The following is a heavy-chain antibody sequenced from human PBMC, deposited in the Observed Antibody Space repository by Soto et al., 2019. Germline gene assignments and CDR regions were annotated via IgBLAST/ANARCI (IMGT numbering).Heavy chain of an antibody. CDR1: GFTFSNFA. Sequence: EVQLLESGGGLVQPGGSLRLSCAASGFTFSNFAMSWVRQAPGEGLEWVSGISGSGGTTYYADSVKGRFTISRDNSKNTLYLQMNSLRAEDTAVYYCAKKTIPSAGLYYYDYYMDVWGKGTTVTVSS. CDR3: AKKTIPSAGLYYYDYYMDV. D-gene: IGHD6-13*01. V-gene: IGHV3-23*01. CDR2: ISGSGGTT. J-gene: IGHJ6*03.